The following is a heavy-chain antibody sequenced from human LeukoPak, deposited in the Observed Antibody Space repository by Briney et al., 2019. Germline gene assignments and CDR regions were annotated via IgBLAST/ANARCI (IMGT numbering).Heavy chain of an antibody. D-gene: IGHD1-1*01. CDR1: GGSISSSSYY. CDR2: INHSGST. Sequence: PSETLSLTCTVSGGSISSSSYYWGWIRQPPGKGLEWIGEINHSGSTNYNPSLKSRVTISVDTSKNQFSLKLSSVTAADTAVYYCARARRWNAAVEGWWFDPWGQGTLVTVSS. V-gene: IGHV4-39*07. J-gene: IGHJ5*02. CDR3: ARARRWNAAVEGWWFDP.